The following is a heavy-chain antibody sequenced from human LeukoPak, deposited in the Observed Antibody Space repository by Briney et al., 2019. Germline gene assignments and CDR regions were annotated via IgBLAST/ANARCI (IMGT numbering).Heavy chain of an antibody. CDR2: INTDTGNP. J-gene: IGHJ5*02. CDR1: GYTFTSYA. V-gene: IGHV7-4-1*02. D-gene: IGHD2-15*01. Sequence: GASVKVSCKASGYTFTSYAMNWVRQAPGQGLEWMGWINTDTGNPTYAQGFTGRFVFSLDTSVSTAYLQISSLKAEDTAVYYCARDKDGSRVAATPAHGFDPWGQGTLVTASS. CDR3: ARDKDGSRVAATPAHGFDP.